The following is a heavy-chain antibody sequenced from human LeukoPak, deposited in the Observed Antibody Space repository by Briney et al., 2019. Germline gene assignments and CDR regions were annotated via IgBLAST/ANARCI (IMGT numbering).Heavy chain of an antibody. CDR3: AKEGAARPSSGIDY. J-gene: IGHJ4*02. V-gene: IGHV3-23*01. CDR2: ISGSGGST. CDR1: GFTFSDYY. Sequence: GGSLRLSCAASGFTFSDYYMSWIRQAPGKGLEWVSAISGSGGSTYYADSVKGRFTISRDNSKNTLYLQMNSLRAEDTAVYYCAKEGAARPSSGIDYWGQGTLVTVSS. D-gene: IGHD6-6*01.